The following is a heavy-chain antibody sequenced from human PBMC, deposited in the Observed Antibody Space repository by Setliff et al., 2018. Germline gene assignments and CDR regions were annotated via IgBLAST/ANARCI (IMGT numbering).Heavy chain of an antibody. D-gene: IGHD2-21*01. Sequence: GGSLRLSCAASGFTFSSYWMSWVRQAPGKGLEWVANIEQDGSEKYYVDAVRGRFTVSRDNARNLLYLQMNSLRVDDTAVYYCSSYLVSWGQGALVTVSS. CDR1: GFTFSSYW. CDR3: SSYLVS. V-gene: IGHV3-7*01. J-gene: IGHJ4*02. CDR2: IEQDGSEK.